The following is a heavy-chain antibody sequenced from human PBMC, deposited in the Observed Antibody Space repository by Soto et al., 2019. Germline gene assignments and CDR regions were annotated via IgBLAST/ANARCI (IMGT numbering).Heavy chain of an antibody. J-gene: IGHJ6*02. CDR3: ARIAASGRGWDV. CDR1: GFTFSSYW. D-gene: IGHD6-13*01. V-gene: IGHV3-7*01. Sequence: EVQLVESGGGLVQPGGSLRLSCVDSGFTFSSYWRSWVRQAPVKGLEWVGNIKQDGSEENYVDSVKGRFTISRDNAKNSMYLQMNSLRAEDTAVYYCARIAASGRGWDVWGQGTTVGVSS. CDR2: IKQDGSEE.